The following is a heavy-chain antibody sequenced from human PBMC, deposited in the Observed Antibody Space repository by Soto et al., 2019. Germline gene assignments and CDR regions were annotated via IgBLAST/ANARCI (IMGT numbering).Heavy chain of an antibody. CDR1: GASFTGYY. D-gene: IGHD2-15*01. CDR2: VSHSGTA. Sequence: QVRLQQWGAGLLKPSETLSLTCAVYGASFTGYYWTWLRQSPGKGLEWIGEVSHSGTAKYNPSLKIRVTISLDTSKSQCSTELISVTAADTAVYYCARHGGTAIWYVDIWGRGTSVSVSS. V-gene: IGHV4-34*01. CDR3: ARHGGTAIWYVDI. J-gene: IGHJ2*01.